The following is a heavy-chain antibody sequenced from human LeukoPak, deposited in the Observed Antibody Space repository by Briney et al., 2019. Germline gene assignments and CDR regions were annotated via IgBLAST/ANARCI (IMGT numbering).Heavy chain of an antibody. CDR1: GGTIGSYY. Sequence: SETLSLTCSVSGGTIGSYYWSWIRQPAGKGLEWIGHIYTSGSSNYNPSLWRRVTMSVDSSKTHFSLRLSSVTAADTAVYYCAGSVVRGKPHALWGQGMLVTVSS. D-gene: IGHD2-15*01. CDR3: AGSVVRGKPHAL. V-gene: IGHV4-4*07. J-gene: IGHJ4*02. CDR2: IYTSGSS.